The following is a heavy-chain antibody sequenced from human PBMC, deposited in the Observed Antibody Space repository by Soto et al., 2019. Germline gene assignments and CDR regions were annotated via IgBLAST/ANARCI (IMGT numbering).Heavy chain of an antibody. Sequence: SETLSLTCTVSGASISSSYWSWIRQSPGKGLEWIGYVHYSGGTKDNPSLNGRVSLSIDTSKNQFSLKLSSVAAADTAVYYCERGYYDSRGQSNTFDVWGQGTMVTVSS. D-gene: IGHD3-22*01. CDR2: VHYSGGT. V-gene: IGHV4-59*01. J-gene: IGHJ3*01. CDR3: ERGYYDSRGQSNTFDV. CDR1: GASISSSY.